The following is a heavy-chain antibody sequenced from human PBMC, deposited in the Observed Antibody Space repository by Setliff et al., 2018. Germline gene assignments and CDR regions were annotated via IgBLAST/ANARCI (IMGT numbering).Heavy chain of an antibody. Sequence: TSETLSLTCTVSGGSISSSTYYWGWIRQPPGKGLEWIGSIYYSGSTYYNPSLKSRVTIFVDTSRNQFSLELRSVTVADTATYYCVRPGGTTVVARHFDYWGSGILVTVSS. D-gene: IGHD2-15*01. CDR3: VRPGGTTVVARHFDY. V-gene: IGHV4-39*01. CDR1: GGSISSSTYY. J-gene: IGHJ4*01. CDR2: IYYSGST.